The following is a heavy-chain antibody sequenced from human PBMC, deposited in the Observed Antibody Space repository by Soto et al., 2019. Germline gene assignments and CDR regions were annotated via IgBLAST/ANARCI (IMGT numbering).Heavy chain of an antibody. V-gene: IGHV3-23*01. CDR2: ISGSVRST. J-gene: IGHJ4*02. Sequence: GGSLRLSCAASGFSFSSCAMSWVRQAPGKGLEWVSVISGSVRSTDYADSVKGRFTMSRDNSKNMVFLQMNSLSAEDTAVYYCANHTLVSDRWYVEYWGKGTLVTVSS. D-gene: IGHD6-13*01. CDR3: ANHTLVSDRWYVEY. CDR1: GFSFSSCA.